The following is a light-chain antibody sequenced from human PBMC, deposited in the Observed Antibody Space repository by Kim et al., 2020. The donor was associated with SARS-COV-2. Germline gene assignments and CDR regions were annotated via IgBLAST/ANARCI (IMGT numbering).Light chain of an antibody. CDR2: DGT. CDR3: CSYAGTYTWV. CDR1: TSDVGGSRY. J-gene: IGLJ3*02. V-gene: IGLV2-11*01. Sequence: QSALTQPRSVSGSPGQSVTISCTGTTSDVGGSRYVSWYQHHPGKAPQLMIYDGTRRPSGVPDRFSGSKSGNTASLTISGLQAEDEGDYYCCSYAGTYTWVFGGGTQLTVL.